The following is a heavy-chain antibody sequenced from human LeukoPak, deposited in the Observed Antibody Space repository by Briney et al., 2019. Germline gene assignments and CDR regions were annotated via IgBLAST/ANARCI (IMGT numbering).Heavy chain of an antibody. CDR2: IYYSGST. D-gene: IGHD4-17*01. V-gene: IGHV4-39*07. CDR1: GGSISSSSYY. Sequence: SETLSLICTVSGGSISSSSYYWGWIRQPPGKGLEWIGSIYYSGSTYYNPSLKSRVTISVDTSKNQFSLKLSSVTAADTAVYYCARVKGYGDYDFDYWGQGTLVTVSS. CDR3: ARVKGYGDYDFDY. J-gene: IGHJ4*02.